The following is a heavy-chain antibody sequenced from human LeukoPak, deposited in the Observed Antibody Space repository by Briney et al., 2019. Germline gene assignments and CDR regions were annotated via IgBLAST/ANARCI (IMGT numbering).Heavy chain of an antibody. D-gene: IGHD1-26*01. V-gene: IGHV3-23*01. J-gene: IGHJ4*02. CDR3: ARRAGGSPDN. CDR2: IGGDGHST. CDR1: GLAFKTYT. Sequence: GGSLRLSCAASGLAFKTYTTTSVSQAPGKGLEWVSAIGGDGHSTDYADSVKGRFTISRDNSKNTLYLQMNSLRAEDTALYYCARRAGGSPDNWGLGTLVTVSS.